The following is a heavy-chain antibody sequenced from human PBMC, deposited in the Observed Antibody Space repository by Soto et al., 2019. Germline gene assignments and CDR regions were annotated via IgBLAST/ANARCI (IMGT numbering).Heavy chain of an antibody. CDR2: IGPSGGDI. J-gene: IGHJ4*02. CDR1: GFTFYSYA. V-gene: IGHV3-23*01. Sequence: ESLRLSCAASGFTFYSYAMAWVRQAPGKGLEWVSSIGPSGGDISYADSVKGRFSVSRDNSKNTLYLQMNTLRAEDTAVYYCARKIFGYHPFDYWGQGTLVTVSS. D-gene: IGHD3-3*01. CDR3: ARKIFGYHPFDY.